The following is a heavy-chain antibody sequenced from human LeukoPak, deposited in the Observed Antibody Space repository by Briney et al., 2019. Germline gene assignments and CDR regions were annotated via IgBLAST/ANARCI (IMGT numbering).Heavy chain of an antibody. Sequence: GASVKVSCKASGYTFTGYYMHWVRQAPGHGLEWMGWINPNSGDTNYAQKFQGRVTMTRDTSISTAYMELSRLRSDDTAVYYCARELSSSWYPYYYYGMDVWGQGTTVTVSS. CDR3: ARELSSSWYPYYYYGMDV. J-gene: IGHJ6*02. CDR2: INPNSGDT. CDR1: GYTFTGYY. V-gene: IGHV1-2*02. D-gene: IGHD6-13*01.